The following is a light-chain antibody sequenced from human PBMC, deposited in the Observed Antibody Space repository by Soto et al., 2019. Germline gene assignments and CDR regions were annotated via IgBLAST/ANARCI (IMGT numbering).Light chain of an antibody. CDR2: DAS. V-gene: IGKV3-11*01. J-gene: IGKJ1*01. CDR3: QQRCNWPLS. Sequence: EIVLTQSPATLSLSPGERATLSCRASQSLSSYLAWYQQKPGQAPRLLIYDASNRATGIAARFSGSGSGTDFTLTISSLEHEGLAVYYCQQRCNWPLSFGQGTKVEIK. CDR1: QSLSSY.